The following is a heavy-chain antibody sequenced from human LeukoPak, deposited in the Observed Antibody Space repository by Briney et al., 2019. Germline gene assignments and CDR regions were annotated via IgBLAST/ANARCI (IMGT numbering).Heavy chain of an antibody. CDR3: ADQQIVGATPDDY. D-gene: IGHD1-26*01. V-gene: IGHV3-23*01. Sequence: PGGSLRLSCAASGFTFSSYAMSWVRQAPGKGPEWVSAISGSGGSTYYADSVKGRFTISRDNSKNTLYLQMNSLRAEDTAVYYCADQQIVGATPDDYWGQGTLVTVSS. CDR2: ISGSGGST. CDR1: GFTFSSYA. J-gene: IGHJ4*02.